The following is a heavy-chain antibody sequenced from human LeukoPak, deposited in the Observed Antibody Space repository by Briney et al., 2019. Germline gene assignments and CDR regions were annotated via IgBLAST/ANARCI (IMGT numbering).Heavy chain of an antibody. Sequence: GGSLRLSCAASGFTLSSYGMSWVRQAPGKGLEWVSTITGSGGSTYYADSVKGRFTISRDSSKNTLYLQMNSLGTEDTAVYYCAELGITMIGGVWGKGTTVTISS. CDR2: ITGSGGST. CDR3: AELGITMIGGV. CDR1: GFTLSSYG. V-gene: IGHV3-23*01. J-gene: IGHJ6*04. D-gene: IGHD3-10*02.